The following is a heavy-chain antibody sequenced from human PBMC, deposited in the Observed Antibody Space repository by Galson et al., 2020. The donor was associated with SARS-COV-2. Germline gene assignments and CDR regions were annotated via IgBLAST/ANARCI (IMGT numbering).Heavy chain of an antibody. CDR3: SRGAEAWFVELLDY. CDR1: GYTFNNYA. Sequence: ASVKVSCKASGYTFNNYALNWVRQAPGQGLEWMAWINTNTGNPTYAQGFTGRFVFSLHTSISTAYLQISSLRAEDTAVYYCSRGAEAWFVELLDYWGQGTLVTVSS. CDR2: INTNTGNP. V-gene: IGHV7-4-1*02. D-gene: IGHD3-10*01. J-gene: IGHJ4*02.